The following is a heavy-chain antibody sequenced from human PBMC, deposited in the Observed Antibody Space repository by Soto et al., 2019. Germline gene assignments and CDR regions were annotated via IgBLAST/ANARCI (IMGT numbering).Heavy chain of an antibody. CDR3: AIAPDMVLIRADYDDGMDV. J-gene: IGHJ6*02. D-gene: IGHD2-8*01. CDR1: GFTLSSYA. CDR2: ISYDGSNK. Sequence: GGSLRLSCAASGFTLSSYAMHWVRQAPGKGLEWVAVISYDGSNKYYADSVKGRFTISRDNSKNTLYAQMNSLRPEDTAVYYCAIAPDMVLIRADYDDGMDVWGQGTTVTVSS. V-gene: IGHV3-30-3*01.